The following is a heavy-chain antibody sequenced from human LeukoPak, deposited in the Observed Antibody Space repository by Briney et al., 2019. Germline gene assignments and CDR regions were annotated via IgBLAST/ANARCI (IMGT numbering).Heavy chain of an antibody. J-gene: IGHJ4*02. CDR2: INHSGST. CDR1: GGSFSGYY. Sequence: SETLSLTCAVYGGSFSGYYWSWLRQSPGKGLEWIGQINHSGSTKYNPSLKSRVTISIDTSKNQFSLKLSSVTAADTAVYYCARGVGATPEYWGQGTLVTVSS. D-gene: IGHD1-26*01. CDR3: ARGVGATPEY. V-gene: IGHV4-34*01.